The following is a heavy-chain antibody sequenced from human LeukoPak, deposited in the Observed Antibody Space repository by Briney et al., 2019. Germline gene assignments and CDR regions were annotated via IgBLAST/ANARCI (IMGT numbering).Heavy chain of an antibody. V-gene: IGHV3-23*01. CDR3: AKGYSSSYLRNAFDT. CDR1: GFTFNNYA. CDR2: ISGSGSTT. Sequence: TGGSLSLSCAASGFTFNNYAMNWVRQAPGKGLEWVSSISGSGSTTSYADSVKGRFTISRDNSKNTLSLQMNSLRVDDTAVYYCAKGYSSSYLRNAFDTWGQGTMVTVSS. D-gene: IGHD2-15*01. J-gene: IGHJ3*02.